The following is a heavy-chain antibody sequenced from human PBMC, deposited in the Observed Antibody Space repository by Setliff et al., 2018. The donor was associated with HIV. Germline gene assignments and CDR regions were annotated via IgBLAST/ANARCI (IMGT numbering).Heavy chain of an antibody. CDR3: VRGYCSSTTCYEDYYYMDV. Sequence: PSETLSLTCTVSGGSISSRSYYWSWLRQPAGKGLEWIGRIYSTGNTDYNPSLKSRVTLSLDNSKNQFSLKLTSVTAADTAVYYCVRGYCSSTTCYEDYYYMDVWGKGSTVTVSS. CDR2: IYSTGNT. V-gene: IGHV4-61*02. J-gene: IGHJ6*03. D-gene: IGHD2-2*01. CDR1: GGSISSRSYY.